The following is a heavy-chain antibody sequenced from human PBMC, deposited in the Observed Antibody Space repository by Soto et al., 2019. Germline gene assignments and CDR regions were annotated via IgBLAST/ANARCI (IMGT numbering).Heavy chain of an antibody. CDR1: GFTFSSYA. J-gene: IGHJ3*02. D-gene: IGHD2-15*01. V-gene: IGHV3-23*01. CDR3: ALLGGYCSGGSCYGAFDI. CDR2: ISGSGGST. Sequence: GGSLRLSCAASGFTFSSYAMSWVRQAPGKGLEWVSAISGSGGSTYYADSVKGRFTISRDNSKNTLYLQMNSLRAEDTAVYYCALLGGYCSGGSCYGAFDIWGQGTMVTVS.